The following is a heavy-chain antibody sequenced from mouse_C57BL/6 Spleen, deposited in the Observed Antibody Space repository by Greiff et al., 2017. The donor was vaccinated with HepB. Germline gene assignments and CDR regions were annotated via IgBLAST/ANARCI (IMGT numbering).Heavy chain of an antibody. J-gene: IGHJ3*01. Sequence: VQLQQSGAELARPGASVKLSCKASGYTFTSYGISWVKQRTGQGLEWIGEIYPRSGNTYYNEKFKGKATLTADKSSSTAYMELRSLTSEDAAVYFCARELDSSGRGFAYWGQGTLVTVSA. CDR1: GYTFTSYG. D-gene: IGHD3-2*02. CDR3: ARELDSSGRGFAY. V-gene: IGHV1-81*01. CDR2: IYPRSGNT.